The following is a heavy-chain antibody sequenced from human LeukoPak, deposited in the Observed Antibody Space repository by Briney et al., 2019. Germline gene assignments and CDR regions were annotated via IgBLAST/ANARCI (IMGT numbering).Heavy chain of an antibody. CDR2: IGTAGDT. CDR3: ARGYCSGGSCSDHAFDI. CDR1: GFTFSSYD. D-gene: IGHD2-15*01. V-gene: IGHV3-13*01. Sequence: GGSLRLSCAASGFTFSSYDMHWVRQATGKGLEWVSAIGTAGDTYYPGSEKGRFTISRENAKNSLYLQMNSLRAGDTAVYYCARGYCSGGSCSDHAFDIWGQGTMVTVSS. J-gene: IGHJ3*02.